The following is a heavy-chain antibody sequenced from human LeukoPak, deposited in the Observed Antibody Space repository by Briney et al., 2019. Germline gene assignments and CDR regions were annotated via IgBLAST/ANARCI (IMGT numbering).Heavy chain of an antibody. J-gene: IGHJ4*02. CDR3: ARDRSYYYDSSGYFSIDYYFDY. D-gene: IGHD3-22*01. Sequence: GGSLRLSCAASGFTFSTYWMHWVRQAPGKGLVWLSRISSDGSSTNYADSVKGRFTISRDNSKNTLYLQMNSLRAEDTAVYYCARDRSYYYDSSGYFSIDYYFDYWGQGTLVTASS. V-gene: IGHV3-74*01. CDR2: ISSDGSST. CDR1: GFTFSTYW.